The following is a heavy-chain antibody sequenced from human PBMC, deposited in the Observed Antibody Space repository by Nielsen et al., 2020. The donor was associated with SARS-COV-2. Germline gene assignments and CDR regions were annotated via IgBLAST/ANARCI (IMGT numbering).Heavy chain of an antibody. D-gene: IGHD2-15*01. CDR2: IKQDGSEK. CDR1: GFTFSSYW. V-gene: IGHV3-7*01. J-gene: IGHJ4*02. CDR3: ARNWAVVAATAPIDY. Sequence: GESLKISCAASGFTFSSYWMSWVRQAPGKGPEWVANIKQDGSEKYYIDSVKGRFTISRDNAKNSLYLQMNSLRAEETAVYYCARNWAVVAATAPIDYWGQGTLVTVSS.